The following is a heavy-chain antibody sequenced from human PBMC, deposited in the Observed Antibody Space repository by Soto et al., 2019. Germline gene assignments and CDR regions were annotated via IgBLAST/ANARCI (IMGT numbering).Heavy chain of an antibody. CDR2: IYYSGST. CDR1: GGSISSYY. D-gene: IGHD2-15*01. V-gene: IGHV4-59*08. J-gene: IGHJ4*02. CDR3: ARHGPEYCSGGSCYRNLHFDY. Sequence: SETLSLTCTVSGGSISSYYWSWIRQPPGKGLEWIGYIYYSGSTNYNPSLKSRVTISVDTSKNQFSLKLSSVTAADTAVYYCARHGPEYCSGGSCYRNLHFDYWGQGTLVTVSS.